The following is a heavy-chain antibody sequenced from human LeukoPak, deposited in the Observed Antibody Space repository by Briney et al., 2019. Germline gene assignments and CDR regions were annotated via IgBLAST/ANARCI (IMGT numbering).Heavy chain of an antibody. CDR2: IYTSGST. D-gene: IGHD3-22*01. CDR1: GGSISSYY. V-gene: IGHV4-4*07. Sequence: SETLSLTCTVSGGSISSYYWSWIRQPAGKGLEWIGCIYTSGSTNYNPSLKSRVTISVDTSKNQFSLKLSSVTAADTAVYYCARDRIRQDSSGYYVDYWGQGTLVTVSS. J-gene: IGHJ4*02. CDR3: ARDRIRQDSSGYYVDY.